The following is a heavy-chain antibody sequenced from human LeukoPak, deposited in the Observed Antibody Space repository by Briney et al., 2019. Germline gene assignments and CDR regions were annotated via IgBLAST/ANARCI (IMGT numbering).Heavy chain of an antibody. CDR3: ARDSGYDFDY. CDR2: ISPNSGGT. Sequence: ASVKVSCKASGYTFTGYYIHWVRQAPGQGLEWMGWISPNSGGTNYAQKFQGRVTMTRDTSISTAYMELSRLRSDDTAVYYCARDSGYDFDYWGQGTLVTVSS. J-gene: IGHJ4*02. V-gene: IGHV1-2*02. CDR1: GYTFTGYY. D-gene: IGHD5-12*01.